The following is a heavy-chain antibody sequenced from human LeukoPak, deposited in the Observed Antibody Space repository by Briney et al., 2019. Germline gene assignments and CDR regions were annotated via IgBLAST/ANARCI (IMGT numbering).Heavy chain of an antibody. D-gene: IGHD6-13*01. CDR3: ARDRGGYYFDL. V-gene: IGHV4-59*01. Sequence: PSETLSLTCTVSGGSIYNYYWSWLRQPPGRGLEWFGYIYYSGSTNSNPSLKSRVIISIDTSKNQFSLKLISVTAADSAVYYCARDRGGYYFDLWGQGALVTVSS. J-gene: IGHJ4*02. CDR2: IYYSGST. CDR1: GGSIYNYY.